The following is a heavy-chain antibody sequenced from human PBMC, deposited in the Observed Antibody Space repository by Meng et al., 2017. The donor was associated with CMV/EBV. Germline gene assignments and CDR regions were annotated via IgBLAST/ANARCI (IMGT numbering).Heavy chain of an antibody. J-gene: IGHJ4*02. V-gene: IGHV4-39*01. CDR3: ARLARRKFSSIAARDTDY. CDR1: GGSISSSSYY. Sequence: GSLRLSCTVSGGSISSSSYYWGWIRQPPGKGLEWIGSIYYSGSTYYNTSLKSRVTISVDTSKNQFSLKLSSVTAADTAVYYCARLARRKFSSIAARDTDYWGQGTLVTVSS. D-gene: IGHD6-6*01. CDR2: IYYSGST.